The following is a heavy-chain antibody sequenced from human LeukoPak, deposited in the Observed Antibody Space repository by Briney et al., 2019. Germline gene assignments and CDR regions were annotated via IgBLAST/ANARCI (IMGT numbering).Heavy chain of an antibody. CDR1: EFTFSNYA. Sequence: GGSLRLSCAASEFTFSNYAMHWVRQAPGKGLEWVAVIPYDGSNTYYADSVKGRFTISRDNPKNTLYLQMNSLRAEDTAVYYCAKDGLYEYSSSSMDVWGKGTTVTVSS. J-gene: IGHJ6*04. CDR3: AKDGLYEYSSSSMDV. CDR2: IPYDGSNT. V-gene: IGHV3-30-3*01. D-gene: IGHD6-6*01.